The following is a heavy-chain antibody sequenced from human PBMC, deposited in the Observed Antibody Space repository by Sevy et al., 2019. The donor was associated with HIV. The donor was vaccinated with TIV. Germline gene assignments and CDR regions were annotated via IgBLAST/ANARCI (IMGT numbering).Heavy chain of an antibody. J-gene: IGHJ3*02. CDR2: INPNSGGT. CDR3: ARAVTGSGSYYLDAFDI. V-gene: IGHV1-2*02. Sequence: ASVKVSCKASGYIFTGYYMHWVRQAPGQGLEWMGWINPNSGGTNYAQKFQGRVTMTRDTSISTAYMELSRPRSDDTAVYYCARAVTGSGSYYLDAFDIWGQGTMVTVSS. CDR1: GYIFTGYY. D-gene: IGHD3-10*01.